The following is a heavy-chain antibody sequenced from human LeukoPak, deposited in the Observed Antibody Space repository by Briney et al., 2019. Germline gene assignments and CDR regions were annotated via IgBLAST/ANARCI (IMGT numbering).Heavy chain of an antibody. Sequence: GASVKVSCKASGYTFTGYYMHWVRQAPGQGLEWMGWIIPNSGGTNYAQKFQGRVTMTRDTSISTAYMELSRLRSDDTAVYYCARGPRYCSSTSCSEFDYWGQGTLVTVSS. CDR3: ARGPRYCSSTSCSEFDY. D-gene: IGHD2-2*01. J-gene: IGHJ4*02. CDR2: IIPNSGGT. V-gene: IGHV1-2*02. CDR1: GYTFTGYY.